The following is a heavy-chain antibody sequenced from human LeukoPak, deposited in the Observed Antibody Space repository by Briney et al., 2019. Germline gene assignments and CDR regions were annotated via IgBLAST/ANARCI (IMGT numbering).Heavy chain of an antibody. CDR2: IDSSGGYM. V-gene: IGHV3-21*06. CDR1: GFAFNTYS. Sequence: GGSLRLSCEASGFAFNTYSMNWARQAPGKGLEWVSSIDSSGGYMFYADSVKGRFIISRDNAKDSLYLQMNSLRVEDTAVYYCLRGDRRDYWGQGTLVTVSS. J-gene: IGHJ4*02. CDR3: LRGDRRDY.